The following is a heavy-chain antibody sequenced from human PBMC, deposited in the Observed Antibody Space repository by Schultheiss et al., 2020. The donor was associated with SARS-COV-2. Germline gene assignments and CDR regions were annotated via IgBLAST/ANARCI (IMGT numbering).Heavy chain of an antibody. CDR2: ISAYNGNT. V-gene: IGHV1-18*01. CDR1: GGTFSSYA. D-gene: IGHD3-10*01. J-gene: IGHJ4*02. CDR3: ARQEEAYYAVDY. Sequence: ASVKVSCKASGGTFSSYAISWVRQAPGQGLEWMGWISAYNGNTNYAQKLQGRVTMTTDTSTSTAYMELRSLRSDDTAVYYCARQEEAYYAVDYWGQGTRVTVSS.